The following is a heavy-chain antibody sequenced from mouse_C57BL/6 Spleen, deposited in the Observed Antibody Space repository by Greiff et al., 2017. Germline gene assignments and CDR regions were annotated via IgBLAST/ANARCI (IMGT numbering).Heavy chain of an antibody. J-gene: IGHJ4*01. Sequence: QVQLQQPGAELVRPGTSVKLSCKASGYTFTSYWMHWVKQRPGQGLEWIGVIDPSDSYTNYNPQFEGKATLTVDTSSSTAYMQLSSLTSEDSAVYYCARWDYGSSPYYAMDYWGQGTSVTVSS. CDR2: IDPSDSYT. CDR1: GYTFTSYW. V-gene: IGHV1-59*01. CDR3: ARWDYGSSPYYAMDY. D-gene: IGHD1-1*01.